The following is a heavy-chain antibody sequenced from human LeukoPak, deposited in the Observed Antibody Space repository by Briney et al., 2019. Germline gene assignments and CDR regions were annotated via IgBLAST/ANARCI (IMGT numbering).Heavy chain of an antibody. CDR1: GFTFSSFG. CDR3: AKGYQVVSD. D-gene: IGHD2-8*02. CDR2: IWYDGSNK. V-gene: IGHV3-33*06. Sequence: GGSLRLSSGASGFTFSSFGMHWVRQAPGKGLEWVALIWYDGSNKYYADSVKGRFTISRDNSKNTLYLHMNSLRAEDTAVYYCAKGYQVVSDWGQGTLVTVSS. J-gene: IGHJ4*02.